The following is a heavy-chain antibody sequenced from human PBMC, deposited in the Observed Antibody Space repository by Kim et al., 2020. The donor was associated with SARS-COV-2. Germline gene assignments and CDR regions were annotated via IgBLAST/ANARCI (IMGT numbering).Heavy chain of an antibody. CDR1: GFTFSSYA. D-gene: IGHD3-10*01. CDR2: ISYDGSNK. Sequence: GGSLRLSCAASGFTFSSYAMHWVRQAPGKGLEWVAVISYDGSNKYYADSVKGRFTISRDNSKNTLYLQMNSLRAEDTAVYYCARDGGGPDDAFDIWGQGTMVTVSS. J-gene: IGHJ3*02. V-gene: IGHV3-30*04. CDR3: ARDGGGPDDAFDI.